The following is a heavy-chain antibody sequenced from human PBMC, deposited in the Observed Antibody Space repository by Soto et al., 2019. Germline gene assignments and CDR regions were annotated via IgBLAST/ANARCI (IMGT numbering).Heavy chain of an antibody. CDR2: ISYDGSNK. V-gene: IGHV3-30*18. CDR3: AKDQQRITMILVVTCPWLRGTTFVY. D-gene: IGHD3-22*01. CDR1: GFTFSSYG. J-gene: IGHJ4*02. Sequence: GGSLRLSCAASGFTFSSYGMHWVRQAPGKGLEWVAVISYDGSNKYYADSVKGRFTISRDNSKNTLYLQMNSLRAEDTAVYYCAKDQQRITMILVVTCPWLRGTTFVYWGQGTLDTVSS.